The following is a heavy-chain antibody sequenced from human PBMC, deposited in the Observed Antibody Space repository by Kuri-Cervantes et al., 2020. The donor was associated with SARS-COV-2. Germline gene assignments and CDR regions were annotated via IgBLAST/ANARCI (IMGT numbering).Heavy chain of an antibody. D-gene: IGHD6-6*01. CDR2: IIPIFGTA. CDR1: GYTFTSYG. V-gene: IGHV1-69*13. J-gene: IGHJ4*02. Sequence: SVKVSCKASGYTFTSYGISWVRQAPGQGLEWMGGIIPIFGTANYAPKFQGRVTITADESTSTAYMELSSLRSEDTAVYYCAGQLGSLFDYWGQGTLVTVSS. CDR3: AGQLGSLFDY.